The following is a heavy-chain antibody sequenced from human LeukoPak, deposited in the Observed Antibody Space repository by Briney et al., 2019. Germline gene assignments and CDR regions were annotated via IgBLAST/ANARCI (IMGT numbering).Heavy chain of an antibody. Sequence: PGGSLRLSCAASGFTFSSYGMHWVRQAPGKGLEWVAVIWYDGSNKYYADSVKGRFTISRDNSKNTLYLQMNSLRAEDTAVYYCARGPYYYDSSGCFQHWGQGTLVTVSS. CDR2: IWYDGSNK. D-gene: IGHD3-22*01. CDR1: GFTFSSYG. CDR3: ARGPYYYDSSGCFQH. J-gene: IGHJ1*01. V-gene: IGHV3-33*01.